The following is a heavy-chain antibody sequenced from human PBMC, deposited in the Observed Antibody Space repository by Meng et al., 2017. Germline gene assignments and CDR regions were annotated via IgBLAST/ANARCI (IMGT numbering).Heavy chain of an antibody. CDR3: ARGGYYDSSGYYL. V-gene: IGHV4-61*01. D-gene: IGHD3-22*01. CDR2: IYYSGST. CDR1: GGSVSSGSYY. J-gene: IGHJ4*02. Sequence: SETLSLTCTVPGGSVSSGSYYWSWIRQPPGKGLEWIGDIYYSGSTNYNPSLKSRVTISVDTSKNQFSLKLSSVTAADTAVYYCARGGYYDSSGYYLWGQGTLVTVSS.